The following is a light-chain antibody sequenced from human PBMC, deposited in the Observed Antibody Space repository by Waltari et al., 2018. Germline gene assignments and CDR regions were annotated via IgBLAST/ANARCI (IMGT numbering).Light chain of an antibody. J-gene: IGLJ3*02. CDR1: RSNIGSNY. CDR3: AAWDDSLSGRV. Sequence: QSVLTQPPSASGTPGQRVTISCSGTRSNIGSNYLYWYQQLPGTAPKLLIYRNNHRPSGVPDRFAGSKSGTSASLAISGLRSEDEAYYYCAAWDDSLSGRVFGGGTKVTVL. V-gene: IGLV1-47*01. CDR2: RNN.